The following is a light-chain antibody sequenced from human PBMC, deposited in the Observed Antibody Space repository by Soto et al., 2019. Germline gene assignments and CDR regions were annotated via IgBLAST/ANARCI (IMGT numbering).Light chain of an antibody. CDR2: EGS. CDR3: CSYAGNSAFV. V-gene: IGLV2-23*03. CDR1: TSDFGNYNL. Sequence: QSALIQPASVSGTPGQSITISCIGTTSDFGNYNLVSWYQHYPGKAPKLIMYEGSRRPSGVSHRFSGSKSGGTASLTISGLQAEDEANYYCCSYAGNSAFVFGAGTKLTVL. J-gene: IGLJ3*02.